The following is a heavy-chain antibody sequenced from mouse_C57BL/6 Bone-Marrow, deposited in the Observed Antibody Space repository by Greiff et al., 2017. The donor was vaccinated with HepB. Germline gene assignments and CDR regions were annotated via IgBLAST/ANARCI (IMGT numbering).Heavy chain of an antibody. D-gene: IGHD2-5*01. Sequence: EVKLVESGGGLVKPGGSLKLSCAASGFTFSSYAMSWVRQTPEKRLEWVATISDGGSYTYYPDNVKGRFTISRDNAKNNLYLQMSHLKSEDTAMYYCARDRNSTLFAYWGQGTLVTVSA. J-gene: IGHJ3*01. CDR1: GFTFSSYA. CDR3: ARDRNSTLFAY. V-gene: IGHV5-4*01. CDR2: ISDGGSYT.